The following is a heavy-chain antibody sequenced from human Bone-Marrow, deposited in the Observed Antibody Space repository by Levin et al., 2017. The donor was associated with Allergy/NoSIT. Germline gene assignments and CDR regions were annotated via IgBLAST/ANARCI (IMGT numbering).Heavy chain of an antibody. D-gene: IGHD5-12*01. CDR3: AKDDSGYDWYGAFDI. CDR2: ISYDGSNK. J-gene: IGHJ3*02. V-gene: IGHV3-30*18. CDR1: GFTFSSYG. Sequence: PGGSLRLSCAASGFTFSSYGMHWVRQAPGKGLEWVAVISYDGSNKYYADSVKGRFTISRDNSKNTLYLQMNSLRAEDTAVYYCAKDDSGYDWYGAFDIWGQGTMVTVSS.